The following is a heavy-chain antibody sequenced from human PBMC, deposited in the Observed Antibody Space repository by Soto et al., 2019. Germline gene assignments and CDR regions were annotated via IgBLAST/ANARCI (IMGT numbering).Heavy chain of an antibody. V-gene: IGHV5-51*01. Sequence: PGESLKISCKGSGYSFISYWIGWVRQMPGKGLEWMGIIYPGDSDTRYSPSFQGQVTISADKSISTAYLQWSSLKASDTAMYYCARLVIAARLRSRTESWRGLFDYWGQGTLVTVSS. CDR2: IYPGDSDT. J-gene: IGHJ4*02. CDR1: GYSFISYW. CDR3: ARLVIAARLRSRTESWRGLFDY. D-gene: IGHD6-6*01.